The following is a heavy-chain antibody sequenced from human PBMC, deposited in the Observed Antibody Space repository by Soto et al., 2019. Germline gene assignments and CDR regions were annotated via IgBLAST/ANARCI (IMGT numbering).Heavy chain of an antibody. Sequence: DVNLLQSGGGSAQPGGSLRLSCATSGFAFSTYAMTWVRQVPGRGLEWVSTILPDETGFYTVSVKGRFTISRDNFRGILYLQMNDLWVEDAAIYFCAKDRLPTSGQRFSFASWGQGSLVTVSS. J-gene: IGHJ4*02. V-gene: IGHV3-23*01. D-gene: IGHD2-15*01. CDR2: ILPDETG. CDR1: GFAFSTYA. CDR3: AKDRLPTSGQRFSFAS.